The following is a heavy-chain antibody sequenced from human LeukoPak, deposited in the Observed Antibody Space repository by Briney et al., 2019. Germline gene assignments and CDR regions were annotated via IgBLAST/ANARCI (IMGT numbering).Heavy chain of an antibody. CDR2: INPSGGST. CDR1: GYTSTSYY. J-gene: IGHJ3*02. CDR3: ASEGITIFGVDPLSGAFDI. D-gene: IGHD3-3*01. Sequence: ASVKVSCKASGYTSTSYYMHWVRQAPGQGLEWMGIINPSGGSTSYAQKFQGRVTMTRDTSTSTVYMELSSLRSEDTAVYYCASEGITIFGVDPLSGAFDIWGQGTMVTVSS. V-gene: IGHV1-46*01.